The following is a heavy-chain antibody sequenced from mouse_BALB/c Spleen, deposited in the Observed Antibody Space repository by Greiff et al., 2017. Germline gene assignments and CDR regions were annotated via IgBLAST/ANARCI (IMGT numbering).Heavy chain of an antibody. V-gene: IGHV5-17*02. Sequence: EVKLVESGGGLVQPGGSRKLSCAASGFTFSSFGMHWVRQAPEKGLEWVAYISSGSSTIYYADTVKGRFTISRDNPKNTLFLQMTSLRSEDTAMYYCARLYYGNYLYAMDYWGQGTSVTVSS. CDR3: ARLYYGNYLYAMDY. D-gene: IGHD2-1*01. CDR1: GFTFSSFG. J-gene: IGHJ4*01. CDR2: ISSGSSTI.